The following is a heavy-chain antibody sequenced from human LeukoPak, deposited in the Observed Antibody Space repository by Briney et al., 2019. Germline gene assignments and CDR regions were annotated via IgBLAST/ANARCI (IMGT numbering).Heavy chain of an antibody. CDR2: INPDNGNA. Sequence: GASVKVSCKASGYPFISYVIHWVRQAPGQRLEWMGWINPDNGNAEYSQKFQGRITITRDPSATTAYMELSSLTSEDMAMYYCAKDRGGTGDFDYWGQGTLVTVSS. J-gene: IGHJ4*02. V-gene: IGHV1-3*01. CDR1: GYPFISYV. CDR3: AKDRGGTGDFDY. D-gene: IGHD3-10*01.